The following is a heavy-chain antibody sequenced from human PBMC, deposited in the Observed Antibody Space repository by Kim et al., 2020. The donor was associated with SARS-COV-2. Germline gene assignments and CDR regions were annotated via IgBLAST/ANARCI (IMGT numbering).Heavy chain of an antibody. Sequence: SETLSLTCTVSGGSMDNSNYYWGWIRQTPGTGLEWLGTIDYYGNAYSTTSLRSRVTVFVDKSKNQFSLHLTSATAADTALYYCAIFYGSGTYYPGENWVDLWGQGTRVTVSS. CDR3: AIFYGSGTYYPGENWVDL. J-gene: IGHJ4*02. CDR2: IDYYGNA. V-gene: IGHV4-39*01. CDR1: GGSMDNSNYY. D-gene: IGHD3-10*01.